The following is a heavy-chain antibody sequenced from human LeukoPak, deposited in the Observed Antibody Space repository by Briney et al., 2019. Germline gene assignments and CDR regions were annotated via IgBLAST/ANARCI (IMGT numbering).Heavy chain of an antibody. V-gene: IGHV3-23*01. Sequence: GGSLRLSGAASGFTFSSYAMSWVRKAPGKGLEWVSAISGSGGSTYYADSVKGRFTISRDNSKNTLYLQMNSLRAEDTAVYYCVPMQLALDYWGQGTLVTVSS. J-gene: IGHJ4*02. D-gene: IGHD6-13*01. CDR2: ISGSGGST. CDR3: VPMQLALDY. CDR1: GFTFSSYA.